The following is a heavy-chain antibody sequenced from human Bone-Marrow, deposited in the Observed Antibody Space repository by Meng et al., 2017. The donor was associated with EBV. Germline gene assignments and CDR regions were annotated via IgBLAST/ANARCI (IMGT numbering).Heavy chain of an antibody. J-gene: IGHJ5*01. V-gene: IGHV2-5*02. CDR3: VYSTVRKILRRHFFDS. CDR1: GFSLSTSGVG. D-gene: IGHD2/OR15-2a*01. Sequence: QLPLKACRPPLVNPTQPLTLTCTFSGFSLSTSGVGVGWIRQPPGKALEWLALIYWDDDKRYSPSLKSRLTITKDTSKNQVVLTMTNMDPVDTATYYCVYSTVRKILRRHFFDSWGQGTLVTVSS. CDR2: IYWDDDK.